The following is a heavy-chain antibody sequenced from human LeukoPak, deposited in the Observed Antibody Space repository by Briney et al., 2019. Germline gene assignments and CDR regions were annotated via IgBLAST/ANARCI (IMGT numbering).Heavy chain of an antibody. J-gene: IGHJ4*02. D-gene: IGHD1-26*01. CDR1: GGTFSSYA. V-gene: IGHV1-69*05. CDR3: ARGGGSYYDGFDY. Sequence: SVKVSCKASGGTFSSYAISWVRQAPGQGLEWMGGIIPIFGTANYAQKFQGRVTTTTDESTSTAYMELSSLRSEDTAVYYCARGGGSYYDGFDYWGQGTLVTVSS. CDR2: IIPIFGTA.